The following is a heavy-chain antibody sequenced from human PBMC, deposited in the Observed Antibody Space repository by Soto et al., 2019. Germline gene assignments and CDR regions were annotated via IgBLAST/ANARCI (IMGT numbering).Heavy chain of an antibody. CDR1: GFTLSNYA. CDR3: AKGNIILMVYTTNFDY. J-gene: IGHJ4*02. D-gene: IGHD2-8*01. V-gene: IGHV3-23*01. Sequence: EVQLLESGGGLVQPGGSLRLSCAGSGFTLSNYAMSWVRQAPGKGLECVSGISGRGGRTDYADSVKGRFTISRDSAQNTLYLQMSSLRAEDSALYYCAKGNIILMVYTTNFDYWGQGTPVTVSS. CDR2: ISGRGGRT.